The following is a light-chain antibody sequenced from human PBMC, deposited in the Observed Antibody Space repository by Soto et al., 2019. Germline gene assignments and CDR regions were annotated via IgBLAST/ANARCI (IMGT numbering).Light chain of an antibody. V-gene: IGLV2-14*01. Sequence: QSVLTQPASVSGCPGQSITISCTGTSSDVGGYNYVSWYQQHPGKAPKLMIYDVSNRPSGISNRFSGSKSGNTASLTISGLRAEDEADYYCSSYTTISPVLFGGGTQLTVL. CDR3: SSYTTISPVL. J-gene: IGLJ2*01. CDR2: DVS. CDR1: SSDVGGYNY.